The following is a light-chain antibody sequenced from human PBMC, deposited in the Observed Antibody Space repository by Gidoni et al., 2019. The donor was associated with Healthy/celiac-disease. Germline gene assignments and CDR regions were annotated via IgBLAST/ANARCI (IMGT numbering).Light chain of an antibody. V-gene: IGKV4-1*01. J-gene: IGKJ1*01. Sequence: DIVMTQSPDSLAVSLGERATINCKSSQSVLYRSNNKNYLAWYQQKPGQPPKLLIYWASTRESGVPDRFRGSGSGTDFTLTISSLQAEDVAVYYCQQYYSTPTFGQGTKVEIK. CDR3: QQYYSTPT. CDR1: QSVLYRSNNKNY. CDR2: WAS.